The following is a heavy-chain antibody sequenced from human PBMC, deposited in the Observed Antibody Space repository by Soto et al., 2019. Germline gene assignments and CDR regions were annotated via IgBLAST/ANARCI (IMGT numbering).Heavy chain of an antibody. CDR3: VKGGASYTSCWYAN. V-gene: IGHV3-23*01. CDR2: IKDSGDDT. CDR1: GFSFSNYA. D-gene: IGHD6-13*01. Sequence: VELLESGGGLVQPGGSLTLSCTASGFSFSNYAMHWVRQAPGKGLEWVSTIKDSGDDTYYLASVRGRFIICRDYSRNILYLQMTSRRAEDTALYHCVKGGASYTSCWYANWGQGILVTVSS. J-gene: IGHJ4*02.